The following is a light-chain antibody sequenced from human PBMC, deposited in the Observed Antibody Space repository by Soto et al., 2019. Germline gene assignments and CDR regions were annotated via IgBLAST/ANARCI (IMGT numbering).Light chain of an antibody. CDR2: GAS. J-gene: IGKJ1*01. CDR1: QSVTRKY. CDR3: HQYGSTPRT. V-gene: IGKV3-20*01. Sequence: EIVLTQSPGTLSLSPGERATLSCTASQSVTRKYLAWYQQKPGQAPRLLIYGASNRATGISDRFSGSGSGADFTLTISRLEPEDFAVYYWHQYGSTPRTFGQGTKVEIK.